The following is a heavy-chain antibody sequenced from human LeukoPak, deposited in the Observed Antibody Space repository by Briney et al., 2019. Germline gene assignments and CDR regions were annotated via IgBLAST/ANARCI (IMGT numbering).Heavy chain of an antibody. CDR2: ISYDGSNK. V-gene: IGHV3-30-3*01. Sequence: PGRSLRLSCAASGFTFSSYAMHWVRQAPGKGLEWVAVISYDGSNKYYADSVKGRFTISRDNSKNTLYLQMNSLRAEDTAVYYCAISSSLDYWGQGTLVTVSS. CDR1: GFTFSSYA. CDR3: AISSSLDY. D-gene: IGHD6-13*01. J-gene: IGHJ4*02.